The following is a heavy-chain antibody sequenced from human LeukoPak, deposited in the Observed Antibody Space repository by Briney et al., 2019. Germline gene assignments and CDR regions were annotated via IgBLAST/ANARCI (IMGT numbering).Heavy chain of an antibody. V-gene: IGHV4-59*12. CDR1: GASITRYY. CDR3: AREVATTRPRPQWYAFDI. CDR2: TYYSGTT. D-gene: IGHD5-12*01. J-gene: IGHJ3*02. Sequence: PSETLSLTCSVSGASITRYYWNWIRQSPGKGLERIAYTYYSGTTNYHPSLKSRVTISVDTSKNQFSLKLSSVTAADTAVYYCAREVATTRPRPQWYAFDIWGQGTMVTVSS.